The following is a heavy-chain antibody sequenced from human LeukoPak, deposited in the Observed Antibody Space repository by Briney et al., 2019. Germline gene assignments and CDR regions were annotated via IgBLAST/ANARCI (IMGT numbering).Heavy chain of an antibody. CDR2: MYHSGTT. J-gene: IGHJ3*02. Sequence: PSETLSLTCTVSGGSISSYYWSWIRQPPGKGLEWIGSMYHSGTTNYNPSLKSRVTISVDKSKNQFSLKLSSVTAADTAVYYCARNLPGHDAFDIWGQGTMVTVSS. V-gene: IGHV4-59*12. CDR1: GGSISSYY. D-gene: IGHD3-10*01. CDR3: ARNLPGHDAFDI.